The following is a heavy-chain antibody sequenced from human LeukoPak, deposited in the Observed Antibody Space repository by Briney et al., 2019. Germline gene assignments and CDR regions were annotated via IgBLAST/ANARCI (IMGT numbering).Heavy chain of an antibody. CDR2: INHSGST. CDR1: GGSFSGYY. D-gene: IGHD6-13*01. Sequence: PSETLSLTCAVYGGSFSGYYWSWIRQPPGKGLEWIGEINHSGSTNYNPSLKSRVTISVDTSKNQFSLKLSSVTAADTAVYYCARELAIAAGTYFDYWGQGTLVTVSS. J-gene: IGHJ4*02. V-gene: IGHV4-34*01. CDR3: ARELAIAAGTYFDY.